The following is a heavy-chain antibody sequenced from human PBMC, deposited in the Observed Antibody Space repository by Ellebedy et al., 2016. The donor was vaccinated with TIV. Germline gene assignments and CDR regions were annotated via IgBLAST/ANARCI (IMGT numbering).Heavy chain of an antibody. D-gene: IGHD3-22*01. CDR1: GDSVSSNSAA. Sequence: SQTLSLTCAISGDSVSSNSAAWNWIRQSPSRGLEWLGRTYYRSKWYNDYALSVKSRITINPDTSKNQFSLQLNSVTPEDTAVYYCAREEGAYYDTSGYYLPFDYWGQGTLVTVSS. V-gene: IGHV6-1*01. CDR3: AREEGAYYDTSGYYLPFDY. J-gene: IGHJ4*02. CDR2: TYYRSKWYN.